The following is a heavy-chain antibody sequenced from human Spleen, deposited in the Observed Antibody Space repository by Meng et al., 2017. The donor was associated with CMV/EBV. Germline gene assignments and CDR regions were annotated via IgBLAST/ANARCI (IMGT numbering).Heavy chain of an antibody. J-gene: IGHJ4*02. CDR1: GFTFSSYA. V-gene: IGHV3-23*04. CDR3: AKDRGVTTRPEFDY. CDR2: ISGSGGST. D-gene: IGHD6-6*01. Sequence: EVQLVEVGGVLVQPGGSLRLSWPASGFTFSSYAMGWGRQAPGKGLEWVSAISGSGGSTYYADSVKGRFTISRDNSKNTLYLQMNSLRAEDTAVYYCAKDRGVTTRPEFDYWGQGTLVTVSS.